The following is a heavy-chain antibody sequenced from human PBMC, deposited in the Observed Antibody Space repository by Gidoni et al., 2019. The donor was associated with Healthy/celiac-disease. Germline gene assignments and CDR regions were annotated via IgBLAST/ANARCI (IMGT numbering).Heavy chain of an antibody. Sequence: QVQLVESGGGLVKPGGSLRLSCAASGFTFSDYYSSWIRQAPGKGLGWVSYISSSGSTIYYADSVKGRFTISRDNAKNSLYLQMNSLRAEDTAVYYCARVWYYDILTGLIGGGGFDYWGQGTLVTVSS. CDR2: ISSSGSTI. V-gene: IGHV3-11*01. J-gene: IGHJ4*02. CDR1: GFTFSDYY. D-gene: IGHD3-9*01. CDR3: ARVWYYDILTGLIGGGGFDY.